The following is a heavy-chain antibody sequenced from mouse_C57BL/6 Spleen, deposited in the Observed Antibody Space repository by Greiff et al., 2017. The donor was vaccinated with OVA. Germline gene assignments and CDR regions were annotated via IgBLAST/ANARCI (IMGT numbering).Heavy chain of an antibody. CDR2: IHPNSGST. CDR3: ARGDDYLYYFDY. V-gene: IGHV1-64*01. J-gene: IGHJ2*01. D-gene: IGHD2-4*01. CDR1: GYTFTSYW. Sequence: QVQLQQPGAELVKPGASVKLSCTASGYTFTSYWMHWVKQRPGQGLEWIGMIHPNSGSTNYNEKFKSKATLTVDKSSSTDYMQLSSLTSEDSAVYYCARGDDYLYYFDYWGQGTTLTVSS.